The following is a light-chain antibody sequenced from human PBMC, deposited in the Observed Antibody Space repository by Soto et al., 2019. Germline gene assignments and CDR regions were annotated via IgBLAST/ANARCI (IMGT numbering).Light chain of an antibody. CDR3: QSSDNSLSGPVV. V-gene: IGLV1-40*01. J-gene: IGLJ2*01. CDR2: LNN. CDR1: SSNIGAGYD. Sequence: QAVVTQPPSVSGAPGQRVTISCTGSSSNIGAGYDVHWYQQLPGTAPKLLIYLNNNRPSGVPDRFSGSKSDTSASLAITGLQAEDEADYYCQSSDNSLSGPVVIGGGTKLTVL.